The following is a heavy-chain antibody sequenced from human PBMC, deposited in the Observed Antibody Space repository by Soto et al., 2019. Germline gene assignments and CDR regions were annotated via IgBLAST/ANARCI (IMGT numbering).Heavy chain of an antibody. CDR3: ARAPRGPRYYDSSGYYPNWFDP. J-gene: IGHJ5*02. CDR2: INHSGST. D-gene: IGHD3-22*01. CDR1: GGSFSGYY. V-gene: IGHV4-34*01. Sequence: PSETLSLTCAVYGGSFSGYYWSWIRQPPGKGLEWIGEINHSGSTNYNPSLKSRVTISVDTSKNQFSLKLSSVTAADTAVYYCARAPRGPRYYDSSGYYPNWFDPWGQGTLVTVSS.